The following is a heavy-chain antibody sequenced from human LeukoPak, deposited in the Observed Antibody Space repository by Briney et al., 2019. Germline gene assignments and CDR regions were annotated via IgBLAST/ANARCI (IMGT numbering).Heavy chain of an antibody. CDR2: IYYSGST. V-gene: IGHV4-59*08. Sequence: SETLSLTCTVSGGSISSYYWSWIRQPPGKGLEWIGYIYYSGSTNYNPSLKSRVTISVDTSKNQFSLKLSSVTAADTAVYCCARHPRGFGKYYFDYWGQGTLVTVSS. CDR3: ARHPRGFGKYYFDY. CDR1: GGSISSYY. J-gene: IGHJ4*02. D-gene: IGHD3-10*01.